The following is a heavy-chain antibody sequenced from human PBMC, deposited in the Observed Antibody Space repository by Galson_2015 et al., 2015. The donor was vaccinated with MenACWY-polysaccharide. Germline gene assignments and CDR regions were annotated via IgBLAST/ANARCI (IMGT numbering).Heavy chain of an antibody. V-gene: IGHV3-74*01. J-gene: IGHJ5*02. CDR2: TNGDGGAT. CDR1: GFTFSSYW. CDR3: ARAGSKYCRGGNCFFNWFDP. D-gene: IGHD2-15*01. Sequence: SLRISCAAYGFTFSSYWMHWVRQAPGKGLVWVSRTNGDGGATDYADSVKGGFTIYRDNAKNSMYLQMKSLRAEDTAEYYCARAGSKYCRGGNCFFNWFDPWGQGTLVTVSS.